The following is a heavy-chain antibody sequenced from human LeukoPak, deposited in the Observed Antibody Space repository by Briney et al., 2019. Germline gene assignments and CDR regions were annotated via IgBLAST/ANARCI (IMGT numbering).Heavy chain of an antibody. CDR2: NSAYNGNT. CDR1: GYPFTSYG. J-gene: IGHJ2*01. D-gene: IGHD6-6*01. Sequence: GASVKVSCKASGYPFTSYGISWVRQAPGQGLEGMGWNSAYNGNTNYAQKLQGRVTMTTDTSTSTAYMELRSLRSDDTAVYYCARVPRPNWYFDLWGRGTLVTVSS. CDR3: ARVPRPNWYFDL. V-gene: IGHV1-18*01.